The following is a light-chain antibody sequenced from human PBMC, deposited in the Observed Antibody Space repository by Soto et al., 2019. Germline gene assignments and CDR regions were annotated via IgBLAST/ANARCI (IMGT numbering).Light chain of an antibody. CDR1: ESVSTSY. CDR3: QQRSNWPPIT. J-gene: IGKJ5*01. V-gene: IGKV3D-20*02. Sequence: EIVLTQSPGTLSLSPGERTTLSCRASESVSTSYLAWYQQKPGQAPGLRIYGASNRATGIPDRFSGSGSGTDFTLTISSLEAEDFAVYYCQQRSNWPPITFGQGTRLENK. CDR2: GAS.